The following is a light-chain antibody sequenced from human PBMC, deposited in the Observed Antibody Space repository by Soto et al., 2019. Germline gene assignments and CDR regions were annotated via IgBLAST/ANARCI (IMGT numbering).Light chain of an antibody. CDR1: SSDVGSYNL. J-gene: IGLJ1*01. CDR3: CSYAGSSTSLYV. V-gene: IGLV2-23*01. Sequence: QSVLTQPASVSGSPGQSITISCTGTSSDVGSYNLVSWYQQHPGKAPKLMIYEGSKRPSGVSNRFSGSKSGNTASLTISGLQVEDEADYYCCSYAGSSTSLYVFGTGTKVTVL. CDR2: EGS.